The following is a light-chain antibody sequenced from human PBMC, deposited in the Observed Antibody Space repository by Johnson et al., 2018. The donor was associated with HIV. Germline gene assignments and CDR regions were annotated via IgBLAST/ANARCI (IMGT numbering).Light chain of an antibody. CDR1: SSNIGNKY. V-gene: IGLV1-51*02. CDR2: ENN. J-gene: IGLJ1*01. Sequence: QSVLTQPPSVSAAPGQKVTISCSGSSSNIGNKYVSWYQQLPGTAPKLLIYENNKRPSGIPDRFSGSKSGTSATLGTTGLQTGDEADYYCETWYNSLNVFGTGTKVTVL. CDR3: ETWYNSLNV.